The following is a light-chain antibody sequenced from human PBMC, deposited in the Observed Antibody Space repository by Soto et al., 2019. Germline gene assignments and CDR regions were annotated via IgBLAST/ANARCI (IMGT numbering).Light chain of an antibody. Sequence: EIVLTQSPGTLSLSPGERGTLSCRASQSVSSNYLAWYQQKPGQAPRLLIYGASRRATGIPDRFSGSGSGTDFTLTISRLEPEDFAVYYCQQYGSSSITFGQGTRLEIK. V-gene: IGKV3-20*01. CDR1: QSVSSNY. CDR3: QQYGSSSIT. CDR2: GAS. J-gene: IGKJ5*01.